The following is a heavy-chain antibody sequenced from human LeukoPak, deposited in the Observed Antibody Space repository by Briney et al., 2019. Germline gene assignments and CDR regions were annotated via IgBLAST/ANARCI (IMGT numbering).Heavy chain of an antibody. V-gene: IGHV3-30-3*01. D-gene: IGHD3-10*01. CDR2: ISYDGSNK. Sequence: PGESLRLSCAASGFTFSSYAMHWVRQAPGKGLEWVAVISYDGSNKYYADSVKGRFTISRDNSKNTLYLQMNSLRAEDTAVYYCARGSITMVRGVQATYYFDYWGQGTLVTVSS. J-gene: IGHJ4*02. CDR1: GFTFSSYA. CDR3: ARGSITMVRGVQATYYFDY.